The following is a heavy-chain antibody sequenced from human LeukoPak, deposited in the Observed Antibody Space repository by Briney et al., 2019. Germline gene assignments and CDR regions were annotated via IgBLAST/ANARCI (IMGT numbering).Heavy chain of an antibody. CDR3: ARDQVYYYGSGSYMHWFDP. J-gene: IGHJ5*02. CDR1: GFTFSSYA. V-gene: IGHV3-64*01. CDR2: ISSNGGNT. Sequence: GGSLRLSCAASGFTFSSYAMHWVRQAPGEGLEYVSAISSNGGNTYYANSVKGRFTISRDNSKNTLYLQMGSVRAEDMAVYYCARDQVYYYGSGSYMHWFDPWGQGTLVTVSS. D-gene: IGHD3-10*01.